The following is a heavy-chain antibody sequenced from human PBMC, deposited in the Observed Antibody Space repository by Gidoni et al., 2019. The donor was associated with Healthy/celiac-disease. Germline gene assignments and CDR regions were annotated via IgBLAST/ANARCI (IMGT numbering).Heavy chain of an antibody. CDR1: GGTFSSYA. Sequence: QGQRVQSGAEVKKPGSSVKVSGKASGGTFSSYAISWVRQAPGQGLEWMGGIIPIFCTANYAQKFQGRVTITAYKSTSTAYMELGSLRSEDTAVYYCARGLVVVTTYYFDYWGQGTLVTVSS. CDR3: ARGLVVVTTYYFDY. CDR2: IIPIFCTA. J-gene: IGHJ4*02. D-gene: IGHD3-22*01. V-gene: IGHV1-69*06.